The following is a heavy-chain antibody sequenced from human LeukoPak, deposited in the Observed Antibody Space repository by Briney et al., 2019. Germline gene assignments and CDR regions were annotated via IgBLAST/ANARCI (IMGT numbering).Heavy chain of an antibody. CDR3: ARRGHHDY. V-gene: IGHV1-18*01. CDR2: ISANKGNT. CDR1: GYTFTNYG. J-gene: IGHJ4*02. Sequence: ASVKVSCKASGYTFTNYGITWVRQAPGQGLEWMGWISANKGNTNYAQKFQGRVTMTTDTSTSTAYMELRSLRSDDTAVYYCARRGHHDYWGQGTLVTVSS.